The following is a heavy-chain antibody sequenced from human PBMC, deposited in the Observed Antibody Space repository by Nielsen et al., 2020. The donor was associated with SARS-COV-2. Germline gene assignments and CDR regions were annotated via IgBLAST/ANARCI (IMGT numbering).Heavy chain of an antibody. J-gene: IGHJ6*03. CDR2: IFSNDEK. D-gene: IGHD1-7*01. CDR3: ARIQLELRLFYFYYYYMDV. Sequence: WIRQPPGKALESLAHIFSNDEKSYSTSLKSRLTISKDTSKSQVVLTMTNMDPVDTATYYCARIQLELRLFYFYYYYMDVWGKGTTVTVSS. V-gene: IGHV2-26*01.